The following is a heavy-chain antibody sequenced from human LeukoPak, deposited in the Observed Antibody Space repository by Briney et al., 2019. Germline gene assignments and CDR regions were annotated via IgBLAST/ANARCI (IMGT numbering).Heavy chain of an antibody. Sequence: HPGGSLRLSCAASGFTFSSYWMHWVRQAPGKGLVWVSRINSDGSSTSYADPVKGRFTISRDNAKNTLYLQMNSLRAEDTAVYYCARIEMTTSNGDFDYWGQGTLVTVSS. CDR3: ARIEMTTSNGDFDY. J-gene: IGHJ4*02. D-gene: IGHD5-24*01. CDR2: INSDGSST. V-gene: IGHV3-74*01. CDR1: GFTFSSYW.